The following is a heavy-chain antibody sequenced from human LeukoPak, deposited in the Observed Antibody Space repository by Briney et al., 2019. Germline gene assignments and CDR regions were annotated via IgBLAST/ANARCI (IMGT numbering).Heavy chain of an antibody. CDR2: INPNSGGT. D-gene: IGHD3-10*01. V-gene: IGHV1-2*02. CDR1: GYSFTGYY. Sequence: ASVKVSCKASGYSFTGYYMHWVRQAPGQGLESMGWINPNSGGTNYAQKFQGRVTMTRDTSISTAYMELSTLRFDDTAVYYCARAGSVFLWFGELPTNWFFDLWAVAPWSLSPQ. J-gene: IGHJ2*01. CDR3: ARAGSVFLWFGELPTNWFFDL.